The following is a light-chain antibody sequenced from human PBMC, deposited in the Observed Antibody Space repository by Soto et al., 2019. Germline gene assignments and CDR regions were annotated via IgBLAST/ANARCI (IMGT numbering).Light chain of an antibody. CDR2: LNSDGSH. J-gene: IGLJ2*01. CDR3: QTWDTGIVV. CDR1: SGHSSYA. Sequence: QLVLTQSPSASASLGASVKLTCTLSSGHSSYAIAWHQQQPEKGPRYLMKLNSDGSHSKGDGIPYRFSGSSSGAERYLTISSLQSEDEADYYCQTWDTGIVVFGGGTKLTVL. V-gene: IGLV4-69*01.